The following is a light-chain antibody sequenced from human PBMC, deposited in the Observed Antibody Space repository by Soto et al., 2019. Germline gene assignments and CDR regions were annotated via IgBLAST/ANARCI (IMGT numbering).Light chain of an antibody. J-gene: IGKJ5*01. V-gene: IGKV3-20*01. CDR3: QLYGSSPPIT. Sequence: EIVLTQSPGTLSLSPGERATLSCRASQSVSSSYFAWYQQKPGQAPRLLIYGASSRATGIPDRFSGSGAGTDFTLTISELEPDDFAVYYCQLYGSSPPITFGQGTRLEIK. CDR2: GAS. CDR1: QSVSSSY.